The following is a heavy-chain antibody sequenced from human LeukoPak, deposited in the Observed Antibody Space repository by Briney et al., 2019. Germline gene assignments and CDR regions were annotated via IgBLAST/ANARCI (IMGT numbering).Heavy chain of an antibody. D-gene: IGHD2-2*01. V-gene: IGHV3-23*01. CDR1: GFTFSSYA. CDR3: AKDLTGGSTRVVPAANPFDP. Sequence: QPGGSLRLSCAASGFTFSSYAMTWVRQAPGKGLEWVSAISGSGGSTYYADSVKGRFTISRDNSKNTLYLRMNSLIVEDTAVYYCAKDLTGGSTRVVPAANPFDPWGQGTLVTVSS. J-gene: IGHJ5*02. CDR2: ISGSGGST.